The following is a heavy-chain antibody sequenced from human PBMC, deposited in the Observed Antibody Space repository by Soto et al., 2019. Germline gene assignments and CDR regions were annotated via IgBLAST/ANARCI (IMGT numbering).Heavy chain of an antibody. CDR3: ARGHSIRTYYYYGMDV. J-gene: IGHJ6*02. D-gene: IGHD2-21*01. V-gene: IGHV1-3*01. Sequence: ASVKVSCKASGYTFTSYYMHWVRQAPGQRLEWMEWINAGNGNTKYSQKFQGRVTITRDTSASTAYMELSSLRSEDTAVYYCARGHSIRTYYYYGMDVWGQGTTVTVSS. CDR1: GYTFTSYY. CDR2: INAGNGNT.